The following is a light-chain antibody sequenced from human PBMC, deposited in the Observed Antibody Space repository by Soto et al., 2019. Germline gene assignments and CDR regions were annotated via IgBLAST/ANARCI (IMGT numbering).Light chain of an antibody. CDR3: QQYNNYPGT. Sequence: DIQMTQSPSTLSASVGDRVTITCRASQNINRWLAWYQQKPGRAPKLLIYKASSLESWVPSTFSGSGSGTXXXLTISSLQPDDFATYYCQQYNNYPGTFGQGTKVEIK. CDR2: KAS. J-gene: IGKJ1*01. CDR1: QNINRW. V-gene: IGKV1-5*03.